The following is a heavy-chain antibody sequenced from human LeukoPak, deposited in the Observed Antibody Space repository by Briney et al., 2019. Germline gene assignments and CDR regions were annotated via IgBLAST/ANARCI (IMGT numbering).Heavy chain of an antibody. CDR1: VFTFSTYS. J-gene: IGHJ2*01. CDR2: TEPGTGS. CDR3: ARDYRDAYGYRYFDL. Sequence: GGSLRLSCAASVFTFSTYSMNWVRLAPGKGLEWVSSTEPGTGSIADPVQGRFTISRDNAHNSLYLQMNSLRVEDTAVYYCARDYRDAYGYRYFDLWGRGTLVTVSS. V-gene: IGHV3-21*01. D-gene: IGHD3-10*01.